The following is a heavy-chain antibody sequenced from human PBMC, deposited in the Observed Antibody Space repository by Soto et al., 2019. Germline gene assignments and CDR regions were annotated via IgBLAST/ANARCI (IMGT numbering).Heavy chain of an antibody. D-gene: IGHD3-16*01. J-gene: IGHJ4*02. CDR2: IIPIFGTA. CDR3: ARDNGGTAGVRPYYPRVRGWFDY. Sequence: QVQLVQSGAEVKKPGSSVKVSCKASGGTFSSYAISWVRQAPGQGLEWMGGIIPIFGTANYAQKFQGRVTITADESTSTAYMELSSLRSEDTAVYYCARDNGGTAGVRPYYPRVRGWFDYWGQGTLVTVSS. V-gene: IGHV1-69*01. CDR1: GGTFSSYA.